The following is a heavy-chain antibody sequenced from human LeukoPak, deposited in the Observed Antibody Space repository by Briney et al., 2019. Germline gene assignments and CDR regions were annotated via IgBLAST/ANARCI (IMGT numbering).Heavy chain of an antibody. Sequence: SETLSLTCTVSGGSISSYYWSWIRQPPGKGLEWIGYIYYSGSTNYNPSLKSRVTISVDTSKNQFSLKLSSVTAADTAVYYCARISTTVTPQYYYYYMDVWGKGTTVTVSS. CDR2: IYYSGST. D-gene: IGHD4-17*01. CDR3: ARISTTVTPQYYYYYMDV. J-gene: IGHJ6*03. CDR1: GGSISSYY. V-gene: IGHV4-59*01.